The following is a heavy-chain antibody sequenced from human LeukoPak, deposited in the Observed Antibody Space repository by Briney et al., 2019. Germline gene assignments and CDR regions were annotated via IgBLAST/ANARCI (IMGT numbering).Heavy chain of an antibody. Sequence: SETLSLTCTVSGGSISSYYWSWIRQPPGKGLEWIGYIYYSGSTTYNPSLKSRITISVDTSKNQFSLKLSSVTAADTAVYYCALYSSSWYVLTHWGQGTLVTVSS. CDR1: GGSISSYY. CDR2: IYYSGST. D-gene: IGHD6-13*01. V-gene: IGHV4-59*08. J-gene: IGHJ4*02. CDR3: ALYSSSWYVLTH.